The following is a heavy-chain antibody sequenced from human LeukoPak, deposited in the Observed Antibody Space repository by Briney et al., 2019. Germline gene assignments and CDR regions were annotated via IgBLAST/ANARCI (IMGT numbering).Heavy chain of an antibody. CDR2: IYTSGST. V-gene: IGHV4-4*07. J-gene: IGHJ6*03. CDR3: ARDAHYGSGSYYYMDV. Sequence: SETLSLTCTVSGGSISSYYWSWIRQPAGEGLEWIGRIYTSGSTNYNPSLKSRVTMSVDTSKNQFSLKLSSVTAADTAVYYCARDAHYGSGSYYYMDVWGKGTTVTVSS. CDR1: GGSISSYY. D-gene: IGHD3-10*01.